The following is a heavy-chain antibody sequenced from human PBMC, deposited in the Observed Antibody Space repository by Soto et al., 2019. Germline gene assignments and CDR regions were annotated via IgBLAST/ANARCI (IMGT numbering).Heavy chain of an antibody. Sequence: GGSLRLSCAASGFTFSNYGMHWVRQAPGKGLEWVAVISYDGSNKYYADSVKGRFTISRDNSKNTLYLQMNSLRAEDTVVFYCAKGLGYCISTTCSVDYWGQGTLVTVSS. CDR2: ISYDGSNK. V-gene: IGHV3-30*18. D-gene: IGHD2-2*01. CDR1: GFTFSNYG. J-gene: IGHJ4*02. CDR3: AKGLGYCISTTCSVDY.